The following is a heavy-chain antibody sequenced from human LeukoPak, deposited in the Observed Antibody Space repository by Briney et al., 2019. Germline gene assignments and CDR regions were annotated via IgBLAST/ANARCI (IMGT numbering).Heavy chain of an antibody. J-gene: IGHJ6*03. V-gene: IGHV3-20*03. CDR2: INWNGRIT. CDR1: GFTFDDYA. Sequence: GGSLRLSSAASGFTFDDYAMNWVRQVPGRGLEWVSGINWNGRITEYADSVKDRFTISRQNTKNSLYLYMNNLGGEDTALYFCARGSVQLWLRDTYYYMDAWGKGTTVTVSS. D-gene: IGHD5-18*01. CDR3: ARGSVQLWLRDTYYYMDA.